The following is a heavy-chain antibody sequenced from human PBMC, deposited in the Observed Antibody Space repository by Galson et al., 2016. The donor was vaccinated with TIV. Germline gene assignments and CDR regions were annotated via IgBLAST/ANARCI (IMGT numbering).Heavy chain of an antibody. V-gene: IGHV4-31*03. D-gene: IGHD1-26*01. CDR1: GGSISSGGFY. CDR2: IYYSGST. CDR3: ARWADSGSYYQYFHH. Sequence: ILSLTCNVSGGSISSGGFYWSWIRQHPGKGLEWIGNIYYSGSTSYNPSLESRITISVDTSKNQFSLNLGSVTAADTAVYYCARWADSGSYYQYFHHWGPGTLVTVSS. J-gene: IGHJ1*01.